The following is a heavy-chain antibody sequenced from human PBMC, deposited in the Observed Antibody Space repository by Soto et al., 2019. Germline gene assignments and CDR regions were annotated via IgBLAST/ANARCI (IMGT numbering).Heavy chain of an antibody. CDR2: IWFDGTNK. D-gene: IGHD6-13*01. CDR1: GFTFSSYG. Sequence: QVQLVESGGGVVQPGRSLRLSCAASGFTFSSYGMHWVRQAPDKGLEWVAVIWFDGTNKYYTDSVKGRFTISRDNSKNPLYLQMNSLRAEDTAVYYCARDRGPVAGTRYYYGMDVWGQGTTVTVSS. V-gene: IGHV3-33*01. J-gene: IGHJ6*02. CDR3: ARDRGPVAGTRYYYGMDV.